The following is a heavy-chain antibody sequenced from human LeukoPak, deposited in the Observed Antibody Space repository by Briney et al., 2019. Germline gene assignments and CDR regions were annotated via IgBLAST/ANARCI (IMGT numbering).Heavy chain of an antibody. D-gene: IGHD4-17*01. J-gene: IGHJ6*02. Sequence: ASVKVSCKASGYTFTGYYMHWVRQVPGQGLEWMGWVNPNSGGTNYAQKFQGWVTMTRDTPISTAYMELSRLRSDDTAVYYCARVHGDYDYYGMDVWGQGTTVTVSS. CDR2: VNPNSGGT. V-gene: IGHV1-2*04. CDR3: ARVHGDYDYYGMDV. CDR1: GYTFTGYY.